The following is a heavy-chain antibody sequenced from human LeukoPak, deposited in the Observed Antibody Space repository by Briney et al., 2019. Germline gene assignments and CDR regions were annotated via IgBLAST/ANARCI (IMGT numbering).Heavy chain of an antibody. CDR2: INHSGST. CDR3: ASYGGNSGGPFDY. J-gene: IGHJ4*02. D-gene: IGHD4-17*01. CDR1: GFTFSSYA. V-gene: IGHV4-34*01. Sequence: SGGSLRLSCAASGFTFSSYAMSWVRQPPGKGLEWIGEINHSGSTNYNPSLKSRVTISVDTSKNQFSLKLSSVTAADTAVYYCASYGGNSGGPFDYWAREPWSPSPQ.